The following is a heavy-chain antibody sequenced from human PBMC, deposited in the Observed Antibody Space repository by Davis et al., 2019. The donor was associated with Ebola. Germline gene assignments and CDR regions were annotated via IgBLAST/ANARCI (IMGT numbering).Heavy chain of an antibody. CDR1: GYTFTGYY. D-gene: IGHD6-13*01. CDR2: INPNSGGT. Sequence: ASVKVSCKASGYTFTGYYMHWVRQAPGQGLEWMGWINPNSGGTNYAQKFQGWVTMTRDTSISTAYMELSRLRSDDTAVYYRAREGGRSSSWYNYYYYGMDVWGQGTTVTVSS. J-gene: IGHJ6*02. CDR3: AREGGRSSSWYNYYYYGMDV. V-gene: IGHV1-2*04.